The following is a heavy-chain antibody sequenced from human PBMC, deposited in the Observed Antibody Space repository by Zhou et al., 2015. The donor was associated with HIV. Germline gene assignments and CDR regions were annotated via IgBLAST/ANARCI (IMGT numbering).Heavy chain of an antibody. CDR1: GGTFSSSG. V-gene: IGHV1-3*01. D-gene: IGHD6-19*01. CDR3: ARDLSKKWLIFDS. Sequence: VQLVQSGAELKKPGASVKVSCKASGGTFSSSGLSWVRQAPGXRFEWMGYINAGDETTRYSEKVHGRVTITRDTSANIAYMELSSLRSEDTAIYYCARDLSKKWLIFDSWGQGTLVAVSS. CDR2: INAGDETT. J-gene: IGHJ4*02.